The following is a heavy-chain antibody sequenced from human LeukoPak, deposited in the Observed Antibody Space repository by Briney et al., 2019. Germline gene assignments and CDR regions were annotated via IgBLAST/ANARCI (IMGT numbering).Heavy chain of an antibody. D-gene: IGHD6-19*01. CDR3: ARSYSSGWYRDYYYYMDV. V-gene: IGHV1-18*01. CDR1: GYTFTSYG. J-gene: IGHJ6*03. Sequence: GASVKVSCKASGYTFTSYGISWVRQAPGQGLEWRGWISAYNGNTNYAQKLQGRVTMTTDTSTSTAYMELRSLRSDDTAVYDCARSYSSGWYRDYYYYMDVWGKGTTVTVSS. CDR2: ISAYNGNT.